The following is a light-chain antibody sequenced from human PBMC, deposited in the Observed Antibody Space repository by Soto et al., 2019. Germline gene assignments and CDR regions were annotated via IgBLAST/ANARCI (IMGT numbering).Light chain of an antibody. Sequence: DIQMTRSPSSLSASVLDIVTISFLASQSINSYLNWYQQTPGKAPKLLIYAASSLQSGVPSRFSGTGSGTDFTLTISSLQPEDFATYYCQQSFSTPRITFGQGTRLEIK. CDR1: QSINSY. J-gene: IGKJ5*01. CDR3: QQSFSTPRIT. V-gene: IGKV1-39*01. CDR2: AAS.